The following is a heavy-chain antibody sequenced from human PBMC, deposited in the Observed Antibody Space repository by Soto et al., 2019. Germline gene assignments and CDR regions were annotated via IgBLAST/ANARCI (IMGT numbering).Heavy chain of an antibody. CDR3: ARDLLLPWLTDYYYYGMDV. D-gene: IGHD6-19*01. Sequence: GGSLRLSCAASGFTFSSYWMHWVRQAPGKGLVWVSRINSDGSSTSYADSVKGRFTISRDNAKNTLYLQMNSLRAEDTAVYYCARDLLLPWLTDYYYYGMDVWGQGTTVTVSS. CDR1: GFTFSSYW. J-gene: IGHJ6*02. V-gene: IGHV3-74*01. CDR2: INSDGSST.